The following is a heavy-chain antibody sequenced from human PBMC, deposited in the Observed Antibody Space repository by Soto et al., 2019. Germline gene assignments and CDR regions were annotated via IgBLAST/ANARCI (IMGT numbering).Heavy chain of an antibody. D-gene: IGHD6-19*01. J-gene: IGHJ4*02. CDR1: GYSFTSYC. CDR2: IDPSDSYT. CDR3: ARQAVSSGWHSPALY. Sequence: PGECLNLSFTGSGYSFTSYCISWVRQIPVKGLEWMGRIDPSDSYTNYSPSFQGHVTISADKSISTAYLQWSSLKASDTAMYYCARQAVSSGWHSPALYWGQGTLVTVSP. V-gene: IGHV5-10-1*01.